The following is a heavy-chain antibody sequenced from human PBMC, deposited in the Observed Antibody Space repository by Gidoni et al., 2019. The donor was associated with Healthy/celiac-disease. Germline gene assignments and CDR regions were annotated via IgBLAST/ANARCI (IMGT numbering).Heavy chain of an antibody. CDR3: ATDGSGSYYLPFDY. D-gene: IGHD3-10*01. Sequence: QVQLVESGGGVVQPGRSLRLSCAASGFTFSSYAMHWVRQAPGKGLEWVAVISYDGSNKYYADSVKGRFTISRDNSKNTLYLQMNSLRAEDTAVYYCATDGSGSYYLPFDYWGQGTLVTVSS. CDR2: ISYDGSNK. V-gene: IGHV3-30*04. J-gene: IGHJ4*02. CDR1: GFTFSSYA.